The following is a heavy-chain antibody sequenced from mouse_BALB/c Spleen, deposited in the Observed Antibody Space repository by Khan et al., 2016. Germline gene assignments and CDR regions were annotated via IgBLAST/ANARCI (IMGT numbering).Heavy chain of an antibody. J-gene: IGHJ2*01. V-gene: IGHV3-2*02. D-gene: IGHD2-4*01. CDR3: ARGMIAPFYC. Sequence: EVQLQESGPGLVKPSQSLSFTCTVTGYSITSDYAWNWIRQFPGNKLEWMGYISNSDSTNYNPSLKSRISITRDTSKNQFFMKLNPVTTEDTATYYCARGMIAPFYCWGQCTPLTVSS. CDR1: GYSITSDYA. CDR2: ISNSDST.